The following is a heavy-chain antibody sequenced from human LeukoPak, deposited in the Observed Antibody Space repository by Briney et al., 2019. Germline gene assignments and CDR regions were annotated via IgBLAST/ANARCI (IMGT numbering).Heavy chain of an antibody. J-gene: IGHJ1*01. Sequence: ASVKVSCKASGYTFTSYAMHWVRQAPGQRLEWMGWINAGNGNTKYSQKFQGRVTITRDTSASTAYMELSSLRSEDTAVYYCATPSSSWYLGYFQHWGQGTLVTVSS. D-gene: IGHD6-13*01. V-gene: IGHV1-3*01. CDR3: ATPSSSWYLGYFQH. CDR2: INAGNGNT. CDR1: GYTFTSYA.